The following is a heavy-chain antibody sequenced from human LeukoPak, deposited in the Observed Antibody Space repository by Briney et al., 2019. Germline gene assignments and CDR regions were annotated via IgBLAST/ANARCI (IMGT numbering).Heavy chain of an antibody. CDR1: GGSFSGYY. D-gene: IGHD1-14*01. J-gene: IGHJ4*02. Sequence: SEILSLTCAVYGGSFSGYYWSWLRQPPGKGLEWIGEINHSGSTNYNPSLKSRVTISVDTSKNQFSLKLSSVTAADTAVYYCARGYPERRYFDYWGQGTLVTVSS. V-gene: IGHV4-34*01. CDR3: ARGYPERRYFDY. CDR2: INHSGST.